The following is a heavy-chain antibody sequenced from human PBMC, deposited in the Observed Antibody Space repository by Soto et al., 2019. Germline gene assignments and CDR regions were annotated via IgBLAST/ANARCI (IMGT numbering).Heavy chain of an antibody. V-gene: IGHV1-2*02. CDR2: INPNSGGT. J-gene: IGHJ4*02. CDR1: GYTFSGFY. D-gene: IGHD6-19*01. Sequence: ASVKVSCKASGYTFSGFYMHWGRQAPGQGLEWMGWINPNSGGTKSAEKFQGRVTMTRDTSSSTAYMELSRLTSDDTAVYYCASAAVTGTAGLDVWGQGTQVTVSS. CDR3: ASAAVTGTAGLDV.